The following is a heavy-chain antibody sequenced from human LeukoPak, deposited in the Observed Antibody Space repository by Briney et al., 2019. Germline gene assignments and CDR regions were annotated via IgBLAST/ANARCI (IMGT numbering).Heavy chain of an antibody. D-gene: IGHD3-22*01. J-gene: IGHJ4*02. CDR2: INHSGST. CDR1: GGSFSGYY. CDR3: ARGPPPGGLSYDSRPNYDY. Sequence: SETLSLTCAVYGGSFSGYYRSWIRQPPGKGLEWIGEINHSGSTNYNPSLKSRVTISVDTSKNQFSLKLSSVTAADTAVYYCARGPPPGGLSYDSRPNYDYWGQGTLVTVSS. V-gene: IGHV4-34*01.